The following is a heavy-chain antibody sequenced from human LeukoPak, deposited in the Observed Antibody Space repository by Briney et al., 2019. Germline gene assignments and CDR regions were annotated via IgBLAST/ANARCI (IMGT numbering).Heavy chain of an antibody. CDR3: AKGQEMATDFDY. CDR1: GFTFSSYA. CDR2: ISGSGGST. J-gene: IGHJ4*02. D-gene: IGHD5-24*01. V-gene: IGHV3-23*01. Sequence: PGGSLRLSCAASGFTFSSYAMSWVRQAPGKGLEWVSAISGSGGSTYYADSVKGRFTISRDNSKNTLYLQMNSLRAEDTAVCYCAKGQEMATDFDYWGQGTLVTVSS.